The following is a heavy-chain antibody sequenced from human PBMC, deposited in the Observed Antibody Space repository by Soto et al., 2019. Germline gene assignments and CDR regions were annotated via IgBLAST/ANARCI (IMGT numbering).Heavy chain of an antibody. V-gene: IGHV3-48*04. CDR2: ISSSSSYT. J-gene: IGHJ4*02. CDR1: GFTFSSYA. D-gene: IGHD3-22*01. CDR3: ARDLVYYDSSGSHFDY. Sequence: EVQLLESGGGLVQPGGSLRLSCAASGFTFSSYAMSWVRQAPGKGLEWVSYISSSSSYTNYADSVKGRFTISRDNAKNSLYLQMNSLRAEDTAVYYCARDLVYYDSSGSHFDYWGQGTLVTVSS.